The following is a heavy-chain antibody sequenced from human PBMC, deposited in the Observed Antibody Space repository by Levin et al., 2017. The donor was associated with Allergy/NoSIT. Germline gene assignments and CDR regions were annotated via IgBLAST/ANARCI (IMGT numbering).Heavy chain of an antibody. J-gene: IGHJ4*02. CDR1: GGSINGYY. CDR3: ARGDYLGSISYYEDS. D-gene: IGHD3-16*01. CDR2: IYYMGRP. Sequence: PSETLSLTCSVSGGSINGYYWSWIRQPPGKGLEWIGNIYYMGRPNYNPSLKSRVTISVDTSKNQFSLTLSSVTADDTAMYFCARGDYLGSISYYEDSWGQGTLVTVSS. V-gene: IGHV4-59*01.